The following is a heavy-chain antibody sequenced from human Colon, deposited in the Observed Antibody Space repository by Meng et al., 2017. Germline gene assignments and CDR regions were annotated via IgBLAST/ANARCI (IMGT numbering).Heavy chain of an antibody. CDR2: INADSGGT. J-gene: IGHJ4*02. Sequence: QVQRVQDGAEGKKPGASGKVSCKASGYGLSAYYMHWVRQGPGQGLEWMGRINADSGGTNYAEKFQGRVTLTRDTSINTAYMEVTSLRSDDTAVYYCAKIHLGDSGLDYWGQGTLVTVSS. V-gene: IGHV1-2*06. D-gene: IGHD6-19*01. CDR3: AKIHLGDSGLDY. CDR1: GYGLSAYY.